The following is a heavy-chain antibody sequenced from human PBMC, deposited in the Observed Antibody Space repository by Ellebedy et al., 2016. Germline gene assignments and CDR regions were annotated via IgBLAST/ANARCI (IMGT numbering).Heavy chain of an antibody. Sequence: SETLSLXXAVSGGSISSSNWWSWVRQPPGKGLEWIGEIYHSGSTNYNPSLKSRVTISVDTSKNQFSLKLSSVTAADTAVYYCARDRDSGSYPDYYYYYGMDVWGQGTTVTVSS. CDR3: ARDRDSGSYPDYYYYYGMDV. CDR2: IYHSGST. CDR1: GGSISSSNW. J-gene: IGHJ6*02. V-gene: IGHV4-4*02. D-gene: IGHD1-26*01.